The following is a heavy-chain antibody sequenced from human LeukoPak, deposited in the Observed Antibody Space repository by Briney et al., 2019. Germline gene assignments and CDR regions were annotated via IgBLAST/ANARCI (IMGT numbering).Heavy chain of an antibody. V-gene: IGHV3-23*01. CDR3: AKDLEDYGDPGEYYYGMDV. CDR1: GFTFSSYA. D-gene: IGHD4-17*01. Sequence: GGSLRLSCAASGFTFSSYAMSWVRQAPGKGLEWVSAISGSGGSTYYADSVKGRFTISRDNSKNTLYLQMNSLRAEDTAVYYGAKDLEDYGDPGEYYYGMDVWGQGTTVTVSS. J-gene: IGHJ6*02. CDR2: ISGSGGST.